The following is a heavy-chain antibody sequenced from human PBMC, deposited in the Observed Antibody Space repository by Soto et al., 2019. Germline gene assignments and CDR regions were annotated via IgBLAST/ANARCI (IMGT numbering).Heavy chain of an antibody. CDR2: ISTYNGNT. D-gene: IGHD3-9*01. CDR3: ARDLIVTGTYFDY. CDR1: GYIFTSYG. V-gene: IGHV1-18*04. Sequence: ASVNVSCKASGYIFTSYGITWVRQAPGQGLEWMGWISTYNGNTNYAQKLQDRVTMTTDTSTSTAYMELRSLRFDDTAVYYCARDLIVTGTYFDYWGQGTLVTVSS. J-gene: IGHJ4*02.